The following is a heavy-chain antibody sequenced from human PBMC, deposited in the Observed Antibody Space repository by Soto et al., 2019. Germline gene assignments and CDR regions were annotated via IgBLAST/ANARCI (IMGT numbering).Heavy chain of an antibody. V-gene: IGHV3-33*01. D-gene: IGHD6-13*01. J-gene: IGHJ4*02. CDR3: ARDWWEEPAGTETVRQFDY. CDR1: GFAFSNYG. Sequence: GGSLRLSCTASGFAFSNYGIHWVRQAPGRGLGWVAVIWSDGTKKFYAGSVRGRFAISRDNSKNTIYLQMNSLRAEDTAVYYCARDWWEEPAGTETVRQFDYWGQGTLVPLS. CDR2: IWSDGTKK.